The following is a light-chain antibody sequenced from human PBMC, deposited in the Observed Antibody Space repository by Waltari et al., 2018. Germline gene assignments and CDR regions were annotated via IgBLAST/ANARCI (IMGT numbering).Light chain of an antibody. CDR1: QSISSY. CDR2: TAS. CDR3: QQTYSTPFT. J-gene: IGKJ3*01. Sequence: DIQMTQSPSSLSASVGDRVTITCRASQSISSYLNWYQQKPGNSPRLLIYTASNLQSGVPSRFSGSGSGTDFTLTISRLQPEDFATYYCQQTYSTPFTFGPGTKVDIK. V-gene: IGKV1-39*01.